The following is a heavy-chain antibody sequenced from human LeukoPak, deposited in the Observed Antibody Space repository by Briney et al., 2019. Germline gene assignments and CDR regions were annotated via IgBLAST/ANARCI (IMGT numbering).Heavy chain of an antibody. D-gene: IGHD3-22*01. CDR3: VETLSSGYYFGN. CDR1: GFTFSGFA. Sequence: GGSLRLSCSASGFTFSGFAMHWVRQAPGKGLEYVSTVTHDGGSTYYADSVKGRFTISRDNYKNRLYLQMSSLRPEDTAVYYCVETLSSGYYFGNWGQGTLVTVSS. CDR2: VTHDGGST. J-gene: IGHJ4*02. V-gene: IGHV3-64D*09.